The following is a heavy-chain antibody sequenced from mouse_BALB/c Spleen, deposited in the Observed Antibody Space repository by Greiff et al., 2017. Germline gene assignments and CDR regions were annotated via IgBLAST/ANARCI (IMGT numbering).Heavy chain of an antibody. CDR1: GFSLTSYG. CDR3: AREGIYYYGSSPLMNAMDY. CDR2: IWAGGST. D-gene: IGHD1-1*01. Sequence: VKLVESGPGLVAPSQSLSITCTVSGFSLTSYGVHWVRQPPGKGLEWLGVIWAGGSTNYNSALMSRLSISKDNSKSQVFLKMNSLQTDDTAMYYCAREGIYYYGSSPLMNAMDYWGQGTSVTVSS. V-gene: IGHV2-9*02. J-gene: IGHJ4*01.